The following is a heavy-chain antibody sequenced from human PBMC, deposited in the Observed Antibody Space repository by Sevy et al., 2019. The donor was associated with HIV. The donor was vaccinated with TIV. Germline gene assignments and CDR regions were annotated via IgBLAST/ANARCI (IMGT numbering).Heavy chain of an antibody. V-gene: IGHV3-21*01. Sequence: GGSLRLSCVASGFMFSTYSMNWVRQAPGKGLEWVSSISSSGSYIYYTDSVKGRFTVSRDNAKNSLSLQMNSLRAEDTAVYYCARDRDGSGSSGGYGMDVWGQGTTVTVSS. D-gene: IGHD3-10*01. CDR1: GFMFSTYS. J-gene: IGHJ6*02. CDR2: ISSSGSYI. CDR3: ARDRDGSGSSGGYGMDV.